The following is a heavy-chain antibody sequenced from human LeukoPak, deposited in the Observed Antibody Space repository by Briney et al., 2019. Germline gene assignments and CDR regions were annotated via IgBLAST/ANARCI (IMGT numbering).Heavy chain of an antibody. CDR2: IYYRGST. V-gene: IGHV4-31*03. CDR1: GGSISSGGYY. Sequence: PSETLSLTCTVSGGSISSGGYYWSWIRQHPGKGLEWIGYIYYRGSTYYNPSLKSRVTISVDTSKNQFSLKLSYVTAADTAVYYCAREGSRSSWYGVGYYYYGMDVWGQGTTVTVSS. D-gene: IGHD6-13*01. CDR3: AREGSRSSWYGVGYYYYGMDV. J-gene: IGHJ6*02.